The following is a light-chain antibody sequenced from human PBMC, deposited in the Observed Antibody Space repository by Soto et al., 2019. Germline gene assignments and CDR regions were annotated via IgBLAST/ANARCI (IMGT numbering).Light chain of an antibody. J-gene: IGLJ2*01. Sequence: QSALTQPASVSGSPGQSITISCTGTSSDVGGYNYVSWYQQHPGKAPKLMIYDVSNRPSGVSNRFSGSKSGNTASLTIFGLQAEDEAAYYCSSYTSSSTLEVVFGGGTKVTVL. CDR2: DVS. CDR1: SSDVGGYNY. V-gene: IGLV2-14*01. CDR3: SSYTSSSTLEVV.